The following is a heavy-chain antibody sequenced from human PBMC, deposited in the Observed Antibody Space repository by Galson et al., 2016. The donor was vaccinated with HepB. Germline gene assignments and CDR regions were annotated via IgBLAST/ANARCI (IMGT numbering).Heavy chain of an antibody. Sequence: SLRLSCAASGFTFSGYEMRWVRQAPGKGLEYVSGISRDGGSTYYGDSAKGRFTMSRDNSKNTLYLQMGSLRVEDMAMYYCARVSGGSKYADYWGQGTLVTVSS. V-gene: IGHV3-64*02. CDR1: GFTFSGYE. D-gene: IGHD1-26*01. J-gene: IGHJ4*02. CDR3: ARVSGGSKYADY. CDR2: ISRDGGST.